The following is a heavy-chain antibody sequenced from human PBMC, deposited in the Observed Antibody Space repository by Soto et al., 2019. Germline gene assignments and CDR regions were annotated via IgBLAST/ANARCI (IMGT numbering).Heavy chain of an antibody. V-gene: IGHV3-49*04. J-gene: IGHJ6*02. CDR2: IRSKAYGGTT. CDR1: GFTFGDYA. D-gene: IGHD4-17*01. Sequence: GGSLRLSCTASGFTFGDYAMSWVRQAPGKGLGWVGFIRSKAYGGTTEYAASVKGRFTISRDDSKSIAYLQMNSLKTEDTAVYYCTRDTPYGDYYYYGMDVWGQGTTVTVSS. CDR3: TRDTPYGDYYYYGMDV.